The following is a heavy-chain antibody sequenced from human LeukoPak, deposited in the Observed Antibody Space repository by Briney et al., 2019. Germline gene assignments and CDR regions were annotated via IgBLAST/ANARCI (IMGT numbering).Heavy chain of an antibody. J-gene: IGHJ6*03. V-gene: IGHV4-61*02. CDR3: ARSSRDGYNLIDYMDV. D-gene: IGHD5-24*01. Sequence: PSETLSLTCTVSGGSISSGSYYWTWIRQPAGEGLEWIGRIYTSGSTNYNPSLKSRVTISVDTSKNQFSLILSSVTAAGTAVYYCARSSRDGYNLIDYMDVWGKGTSVTVSS. CDR1: GGSISSGSYY. CDR2: IYTSGST.